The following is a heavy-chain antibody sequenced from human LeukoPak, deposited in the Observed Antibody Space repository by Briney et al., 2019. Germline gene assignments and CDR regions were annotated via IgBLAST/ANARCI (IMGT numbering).Heavy chain of an antibody. CDR2: IYPGDSDT. Sequence: GESLKISCQGSGYSFTSYWIGWVRQLPGKGLEWMGIIYPGDSDTRYSPSFQGQVTISADKSISTAYLQWSSLKASDTAMYYCARLWRYSSGWYYFDYWGQGTLVTVSS. CDR1: GYSFTSYW. J-gene: IGHJ4*02. D-gene: IGHD6-19*01. V-gene: IGHV5-51*01. CDR3: ARLWRYSSGWYYFDY.